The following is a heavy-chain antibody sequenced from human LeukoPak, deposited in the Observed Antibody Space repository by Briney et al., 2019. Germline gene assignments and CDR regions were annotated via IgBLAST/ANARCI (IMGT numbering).Heavy chain of an antibody. Sequence: GESLQISCKGSGYGFTSYWIGWVRQLPGKGLEYMGIIHPGDSDTRYSPSFQGQVTISVDRSSSTASLQWSRLKASDTATYYCATHPGGLQSGFDNWGQGTLVTVSS. J-gene: IGHJ4*02. CDR2: IHPGDSDT. CDR3: ATHPGGLQSGFDN. D-gene: IGHD5-24*01. CDR1: GYGFTSYW. V-gene: IGHV5-51*01.